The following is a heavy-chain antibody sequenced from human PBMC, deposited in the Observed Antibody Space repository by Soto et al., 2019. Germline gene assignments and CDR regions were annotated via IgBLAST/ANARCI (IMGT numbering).Heavy chain of an antibody. J-gene: IGHJ4*02. CDR2: ISSSGSTI. V-gene: IGHV3-48*03. Sequence: EVQLVESGGGLVRPGGSLRLSCAASGFTFSTYEMNWVRQAPGKGLEWVSYISSSGSTIYYADSVKGRFTISRDNAEKSLYLQMNSLRDEDTAVYYCARDLGGYSSSWYYFDYWGQGTLVTVSS. CDR1: GFTFSTYE. D-gene: IGHD6-13*01. CDR3: ARDLGGYSSSWYYFDY.